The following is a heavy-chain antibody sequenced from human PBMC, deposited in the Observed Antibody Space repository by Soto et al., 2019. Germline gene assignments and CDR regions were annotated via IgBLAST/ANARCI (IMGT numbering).Heavy chain of an antibody. J-gene: IGHJ4*02. Sequence: EVQLVESGGGLVQPGRSLRLSCAASGFTFDDYAMHWVRQAPGKGLEWVSGISWNSGSIGYADSVKGRFTISRDNAKNSLYLRMIRLSAEDTTLYYCARLDSGWTGYFDYWGQGTLVTVSS. CDR3: ARLDSGWTGYFDY. D-gene: IGHD6-19*01. V-gene: IGHV3-9*01. CDR2: ISWNSGSI. CDR1: GFTFDDYA.